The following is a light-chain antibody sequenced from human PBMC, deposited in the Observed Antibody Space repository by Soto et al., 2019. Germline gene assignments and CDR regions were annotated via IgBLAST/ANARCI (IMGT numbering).Light chain of an antibody. CDR1: SSDVGDYNS. J-gene: IGLJ2*01. Sequence: QSVLTQPPSVSGSPGQSVTISCTETSSDVGDYNSVSWYQHHSGKAPKLMIYDVTKRPSGVPDRFSGSKSGNTASLTISGLQADDESDYYCCSYAGRYSLIFGGGTKLTVL. CDR3: CSYAGRYSLI. CDR2: DVT. V-gene: IGLV2-11*01.